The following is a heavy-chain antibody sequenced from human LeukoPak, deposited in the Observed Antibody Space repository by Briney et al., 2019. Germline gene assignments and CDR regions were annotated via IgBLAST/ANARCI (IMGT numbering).Heavy chain of an antibody. CDR3: ARVSWYYAFDI. J-gene: IGHJ3*02. CDR1: GESFSSYY. D-gene: IGHD6-13*01. Sequence: SETVSLTCAVYGESFSSYYWSWIRQPPGKGLEWIGEINHSGSTNYNPSLKSRVTISVDTSKNQFSLKLSSVTAADTAVYYCARVSWYYAFDIWGQGTTDTVSS. V-gene: IGHV4-34*01. CDR2: INHSGST.